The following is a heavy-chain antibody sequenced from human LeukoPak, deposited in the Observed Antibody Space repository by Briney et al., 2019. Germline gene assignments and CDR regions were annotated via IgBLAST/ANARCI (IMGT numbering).Heavy chain of an antibody. CDR3: ARNQQLGGHSYYYYGMDV. CDR1: GFTFSSYA. V-gene: IGHV3-23*01. J-gene: IGHJ6*02. Sequence: PGGSLRLSCAASGFTFSSYAMSWVRQAPGKGLEWVSAISGSGDSTYYGDSVKGRFTISRDNSKSTLYLQMNSLRAEDTAVYYCARNQQLGGHSYYYYGMDVWGQGTTVTVSS. CDR2: ISGSGDST. D-gene: IGHD3-16*01.